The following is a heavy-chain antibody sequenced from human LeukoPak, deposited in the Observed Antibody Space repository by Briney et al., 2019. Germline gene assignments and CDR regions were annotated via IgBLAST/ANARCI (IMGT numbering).Heavy chain of an antibody. Sequence: GRSLRLSCAASGFTFSSYAMHWVRQAPGKGLEWVAVISYDGSNKYYADSVKGRFTISRDNSKNTLYLQMNSLRAEDTAVYYCARRRGMGSLDYWGQGTLVTASS. CDR2: ISYDGSNK. V-gene: IGHV3-30-3*01. CDR1: GFTFSSYA. D-gene: IGHD2-8*01. CDR3: ARRRGMGSLDY. J-gene: IGHJ4*02.